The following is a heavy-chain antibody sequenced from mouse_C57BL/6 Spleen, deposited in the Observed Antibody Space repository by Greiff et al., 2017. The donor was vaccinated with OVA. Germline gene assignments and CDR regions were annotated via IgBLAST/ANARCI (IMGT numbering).Heavy chain of an antibody. CDR1: GFSLTSYA. CDR2: IWTGGGT. CDR3: AREYYGSSYVPFAY. V-gene: IGHV2-9-1*01. Sequence: VKLQESGPGLVAPSQSLSITCTVSGFSLTSYAISWVRQPPGKGLEWLGVIWTGGGTNYNSALKSRLSISKDNSKSQVFLKMNSLQTDDTARYYCAREYYGSSYVPFAYWGQGTLVTVSA. D-gene: IGHD1-1*01. J-gene: IGHJ3*01.